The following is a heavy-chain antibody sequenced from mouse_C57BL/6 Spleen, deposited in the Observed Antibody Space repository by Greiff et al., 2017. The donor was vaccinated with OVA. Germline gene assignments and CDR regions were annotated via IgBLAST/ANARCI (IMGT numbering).Heavy chain of an antibody. V-gene: IGHV1-64*01. CDR1: GYTFTSYW. D-gene: IGHD4-1*01. Sequence: QVQLQQPGAELVKPGASVKLSCKASGYTFTSYWMHWVKQRPGQGLEWIGMIHPNSGSTNYNEKFKSKATLTVDKSASTAYMQLSSLTSEDSAVYYCARSLGPYYAMDYWGQGTSVTVSS. J-gene: IGHJ4*01. CDR2: IHPNSGST. CDR3: ARSLGPYYAMDY.